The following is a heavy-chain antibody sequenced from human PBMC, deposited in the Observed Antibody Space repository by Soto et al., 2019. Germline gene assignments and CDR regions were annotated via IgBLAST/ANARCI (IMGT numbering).Heavy chain of an antibody. CDR3: AKGRSYYYYYGVDV. J-gene: IGHJ6*02. V-gene: IGHV3-23*01. CDR1: GFTFSSCA. Sequence: GGSLRVSCAASGFTFSSCAMGWVRQAPGKGLEWVSDIIDSGASTYYADSVQGRFTISRDNSKSTLYLQMNSLRAEDTALYYCAKGRSYYYYYGVDVWGQGTTVTVSS. CDR2: IIDSGAST.